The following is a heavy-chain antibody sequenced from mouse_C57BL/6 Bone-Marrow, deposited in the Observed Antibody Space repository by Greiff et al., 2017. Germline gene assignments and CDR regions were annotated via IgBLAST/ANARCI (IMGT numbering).Heavy chain of an antibody. CDR2: IRLKSDNYAT. J-gene: IGHJ3*01. Sequence: EVKVEESGGGLVQPGGSMKLSCVASGFTFSNYWMNWVRQSPETGLEWVAQIRLKSDNYATHYAESVKGRFTISRDDSKSSVYLQMNNLRAEDTGIYYCTPIYDGYGVFAYWGQGTLVTVSA. CDR1: GFTFSNYW. D-gene: IGHD2-3*01. CDR3: TPIYDGYGVFAY. V-gene: IGHV6-3*01.